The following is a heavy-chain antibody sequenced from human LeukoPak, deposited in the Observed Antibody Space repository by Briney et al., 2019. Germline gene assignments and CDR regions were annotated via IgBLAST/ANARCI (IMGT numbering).Heavy chain of an antibody. J-gene: IGHJ3*02. CDR3: ARDISYYYDSSGHASDI. D-gene: IGHD3-22*01. V-gene: IGHV3-66*01. Sequence: GGSLRLSCAASGFSVSNNYMSWVRQAPGQGLEWVSVIYSGGSTYYADSVKGRFTISRDNSKNTLYLQMNSLRAEDTAVYYCARDISYYYDSSGHASDIWGQGTMVTVSS. CDR1: GFSVSNNY. CDR2: IYSGGST.